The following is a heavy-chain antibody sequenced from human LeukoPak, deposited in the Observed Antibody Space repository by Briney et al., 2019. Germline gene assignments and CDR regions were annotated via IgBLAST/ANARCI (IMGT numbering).Heavy chain of an antibody. J-gene: IGHJ4*02. CDR2: ISDSGGRT. Sequence: GGSLRLSCAASGFTFSSYAMSWVRQAPGKGLEWVSAISDSGGRTYYAGSVKGRFTISRDNSKNTLYLQMESLRAEDTAVYFFAEHSSYCSGGSSQEDFDYWGQGTLVTVSS. D-gene: IGHD2-15*01. V-gene: IGHV3-23*01. CDR3: AEHSSYCSGGSSQEDFDY. CDR1: GFTFSSYA.